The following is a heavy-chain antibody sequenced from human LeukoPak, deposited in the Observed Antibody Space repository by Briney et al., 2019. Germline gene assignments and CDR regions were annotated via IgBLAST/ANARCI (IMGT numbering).Heavy chain of an antibody. CDR2: IYYSGST. V-gene: IGHV4-59*08. Sequence: SETLSLTCAVSGGSISSYYWSWIRQPPGKGLEWIGDIYYSGSTTYNPSLKSRVTISVDTSKNQFSLKLRSVTAADTAVYYCARAKLSGYESYYFDYWGQGTLVTVSS. CDR3: ARAKLSGYESYYFDY. D-gene: IGHD3-3*01. J-gene: IGHJ4*02. CDR1: GGSISSYY.